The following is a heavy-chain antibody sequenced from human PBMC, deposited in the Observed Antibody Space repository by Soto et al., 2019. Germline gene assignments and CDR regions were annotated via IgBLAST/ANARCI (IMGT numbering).Heavy chain of an antibody. CDR1: GYTFTSYA. V-gene: IGHV1-3*01. J-gene: IGHJ4*02. Sequence: QVQLVQSGAEVKKPGASVKVSCKASGYTFTSYAMHWVRQAPGQRLEWMGWINAGSGNTKYSQKFQGRVTITRDTSASTAYMELSSLRSADTAVYYCARDLGFGLSDYWGQGTLVTLSS. CDR3: ARDLGFGLSDY. CDR2: INAGSGNT. D-gene: IGHD3-10*01.